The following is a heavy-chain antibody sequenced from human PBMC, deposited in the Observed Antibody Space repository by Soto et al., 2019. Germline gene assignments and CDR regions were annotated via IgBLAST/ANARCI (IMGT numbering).Heavy chain of an antibody. J-gene: IGHJ5*02. CDR3: ARAHCSSTSCYGPSNWFDP. D-gene: IGHD2-2*01. CDR2: IYYSGST. CDR1: GGSISSGGYY. V-gene: IGHV4-31*03. Sequence: PSETLSLTCTVSGGSISSGGYYWSWIRQHPGKGLEWIGYIYYSGSTYYNPSLKSRVTISVDTSKNQFSLKLSSVTAADTAVYYCARAHCSSTSCYGPSNWFDPWGQGTLVTSPQ.